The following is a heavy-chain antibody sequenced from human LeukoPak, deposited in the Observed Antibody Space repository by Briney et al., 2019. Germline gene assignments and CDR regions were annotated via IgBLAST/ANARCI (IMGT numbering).Heavy chain of an antibody. D-gene: IGHD2-2*01. CDR1: GDSVSSNSAT. CDR2: TYYRSKWYY. J-gene: IGHJ2*01. Sequence: SQTLSLTCAISGDSVSSNSATWDWIRQSPSRGLEWLGRTYYRSKWYYDYAVSVKSRISINPDTSKNQFSLQLNSVTPEDTAVYYCGRGSKGTSLYWYFDLWGRGTLVTVSS. V-gene: IGHV6-1*01. CDR3: GRGSKGTSLYWYFDL.